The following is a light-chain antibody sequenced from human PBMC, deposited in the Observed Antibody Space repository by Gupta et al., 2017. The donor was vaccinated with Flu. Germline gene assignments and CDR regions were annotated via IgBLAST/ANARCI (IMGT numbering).Light chain of an antibody. Sequence: PATLSVSPGERATLSCRASQSVSSNLAWYQQKPGQAPRLLIYGASTRATGIPARFSGSGSGTEFTLTISSLQSEDFAVYYCQQYNNWPPTFGQGTKVEIK. CDR1: QSVSSN. CDR3: QQYNNWPPT. J-gene: IGKJ1*01. V-gene: IGKV3-15*01. CDR2: GAS.